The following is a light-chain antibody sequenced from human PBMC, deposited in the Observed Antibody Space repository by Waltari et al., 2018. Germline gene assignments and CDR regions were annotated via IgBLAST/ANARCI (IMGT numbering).Light chain of an antibody. CDR1: SRDVGNYLY. CDR3: CSYAGSYTLV. J-gene: IGLJ3*02. CDR2: DIT. Sequence: QSALAQPPSVSGSPRESVTISCTGTSRDVGNYLYVSWYQQHPGKAPKLMTFDITKRPAGVPDRFSASKSGNTAFLTISGLQAEDEAEYYCCSYAGSYTLVFGGGTKLTVL. V-gene: IGLV2-11*01.